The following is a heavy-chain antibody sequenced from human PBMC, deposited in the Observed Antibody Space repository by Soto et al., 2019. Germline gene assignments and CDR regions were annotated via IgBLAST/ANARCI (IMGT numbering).Heavy chain of an antibody. CDR1: GASVSSGSYY. CDR2: INYRGYT. J-gene: IGHJ6*02. Sequence: QEQLQESGPGLVKPSETLSLTCTVSGASVSSGSYYWLWIRQPPGKGLEWIGYINYRGYTNYNPSLKSRVTISTDASQNLFSLRLTSVTAADTAVYYCASVVTTPDHRHFGLDVWGQGTTVTVSS. CDR3: ASVVTTPDHRHFGLDV. V-gene: IGHV4-61*03. D-gene: IGHD2-21*02.